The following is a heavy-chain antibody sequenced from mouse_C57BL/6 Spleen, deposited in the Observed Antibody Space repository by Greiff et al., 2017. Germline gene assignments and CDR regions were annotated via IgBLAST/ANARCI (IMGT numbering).Heavy chain of an antibody. V-gene: IGHV1-82*01. CDR1: GYAFSSSW. D-gene: IGHD1-1*01. CDR3: ARSGDYYGSSFAY. CDR2: IYPGDGDT. J-gene: IGHJ3*01. Sequence: VKLVESGPELVKPGASVKISCKASGYAFSSSWMNWVKQRPGKGLEWIGRIYPGDGDTNYNGKFKGKATLTADKSSSTAYMQLSSLTSEDSAVYFCARSGDYYGSSFAYWGQGTLVTVSA.